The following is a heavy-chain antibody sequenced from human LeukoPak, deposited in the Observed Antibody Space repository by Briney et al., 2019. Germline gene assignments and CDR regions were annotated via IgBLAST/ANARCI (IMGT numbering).Heavy chain of an antibody. CDR2: ISRSGGST. CDR1: GFTFSNYA. J-gene: IGHJ4*02. V-gene: IGHV3-23*01. D-gene: IGHD2-8*01. Sequence: GGSLRLSCAASGFTFSNYAMSWVRQAPGKGLEWVSTISRSGGSTSYADSVKGRFTVSRDNSKNTLFLQMNGLTAEDTAVYYCATDGRDCTNGVCYYYFECWGQGTLVTVSS. CDR3: ATDGRDCTNGVCYYYFEC.